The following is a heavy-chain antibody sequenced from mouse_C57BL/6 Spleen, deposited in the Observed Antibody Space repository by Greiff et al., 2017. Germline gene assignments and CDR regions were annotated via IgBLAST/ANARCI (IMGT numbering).Heavy chain of an antibody. CDR1: GYTFTSYW. Sequence: QVQLQQPGAELVKPGASVKLSCKASGYTFTSYWMQWVKQRPGQGLEWIGEIDPSDSYTNYNQKFKGKATLTVDTSSCTAYMQLSSLTSEDSAVYYCARRGAQANFDYWGQGTTLTVSS. CDR3: ARRGAQANFDY. V-gene: IGHV1-50*01. CDR2: IDPSDSYT. J-gene: IGHJ2*01. D-gene: IGHD3-2*02.